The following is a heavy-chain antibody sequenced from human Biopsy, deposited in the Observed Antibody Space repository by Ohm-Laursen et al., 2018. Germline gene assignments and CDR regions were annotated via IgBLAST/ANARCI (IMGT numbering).Heavy chain of an antibody. Sequence: SSVKVSCKASGDTFTDSYMHWVRQAPGQGLEWMGWINPNSGGTNYAQKFQGRVTMTRDTSMSTAYMELNRLRSDDTAVYYCARGGLNYWYFDLWGRGTLVTVSS. V-gene: IGHV1-2*02. D-gene: IGHD1-26*01. CDR1: GDTFTDSY. J-gene: IGHJ2*01. CDR3: ARGGLNYWYFDL. CDR2: INPNSGGT.